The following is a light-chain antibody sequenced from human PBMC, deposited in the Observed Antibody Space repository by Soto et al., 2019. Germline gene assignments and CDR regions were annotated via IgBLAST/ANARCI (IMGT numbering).Light chain of an antibody. Sequence: IVVTQSPATLSVSPGERATLSCRASQSISSNLAWYQQKPGQAPRLLIYGASTRATGIPARFSGSGSGTEFTLTIGSLQSEDFAVYYCQQYDYWPPYTFGQGTNLEIK. CDR1: QSISSN. CDR2: GAS. V-gene: IGKV3-15*01. CDR3: QQYDYWPPYT. J-gene: IGKJ2*01.